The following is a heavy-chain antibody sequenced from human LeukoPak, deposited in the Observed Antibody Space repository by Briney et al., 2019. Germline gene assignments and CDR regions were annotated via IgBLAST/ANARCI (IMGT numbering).Heavy chain of an antibody. J-gene: IGHJ4*02. V-gene: IGHV4-34*01. D-gene: IGHD3-3*01. CDR2: INHSGST. CDR1: GGSFSGYY. CDR3: ARSYYDFWSGYYTLYFDY. Sequence: SETLSLTCAVYGGSFSGYYWSWIRQPPGKGLEWIGEINHSGSTNYNPSPERVVTISVDPSTHQFSLKLTSVTAADTAVYYCARSYYDFWSGYYTLYFDYWGQGTLVTVSS.